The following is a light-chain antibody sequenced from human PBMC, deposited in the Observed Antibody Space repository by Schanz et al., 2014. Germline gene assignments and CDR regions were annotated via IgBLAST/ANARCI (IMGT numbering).Light chain of an antibody. V-gene: IGLV2-23*01. CDR2: EGS. CDR3: CSYAGSSTLL. CDR1: SSDVGSYNT. J-gene: IGLJ2*01. Sequence: ARVSGSPGQSITISCTGTSSDVGSYNTVSWYQQHPGKAPKLMIYEGSKRPSGVSNRFSGSKSGNTASLTISGLQAEDEADYYCCSYAGSSTLLFGGG.